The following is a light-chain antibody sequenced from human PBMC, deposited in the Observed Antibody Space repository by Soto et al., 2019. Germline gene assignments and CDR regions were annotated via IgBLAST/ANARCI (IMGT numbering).Light chain of an antibody. J-gene: IGKJ4*02. CDR3: QQYASSPLT. Sequence: EIVLTQSPGTLSVSPGERATLSCRASQSVGRNYLAWYQQKPGQAPRLLIYDASSRATGIPGRFSGSGSGTDFTLTISRLEPEDFAVYYWQQYASSPLTFGGGTKVETK. CDR2: DAS. CDR1: QSVGRNY. V-gene: IGKV3-20*01.